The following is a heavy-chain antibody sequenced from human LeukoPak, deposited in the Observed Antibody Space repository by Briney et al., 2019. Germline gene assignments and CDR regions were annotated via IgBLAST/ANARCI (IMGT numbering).Heavy chain of an antibody. CDR2: IYTSGSA. CDR1: GGSISSGSYY. J-gene: IGHJ4*02. D-gene: IGHD6-13*01. CDR3: ARSRGIISDSTLDY. Sequence: SETLSLTCTVSGGSISSGSYYWSWIRQPAGKGLEWIGRIYTSGSANYNPSLKSRVTMSLDTSKNQFSLKLSSVTAADTAVYYCARSRGIISDSTLDYWGQGILVTVSS. V-gene: IGHV4-61*02.